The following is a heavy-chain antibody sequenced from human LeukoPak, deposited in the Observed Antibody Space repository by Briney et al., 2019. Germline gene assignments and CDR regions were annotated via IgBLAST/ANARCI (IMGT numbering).Heavy chain of an antibody. Sequence: SGGSLRLSCAASGFTFSSYWMSWVRQAPGKGLEWVANIKQDGSEKYYVDSVKGRFTISRDNAKNSLYLQMNSLRAEDTAVYYCAKDGRRDDFWSLTYGMDVWGQGTTVTVSS. D-gene: IGHD3-3*01. V-gene: IGHV3-7*01. J-gene: IGHJ6*02. CDR2: IKQDGSEK. CDR3: AKDGRRDDFWSLTYGMDV. CDR1: GFTFSSYW.